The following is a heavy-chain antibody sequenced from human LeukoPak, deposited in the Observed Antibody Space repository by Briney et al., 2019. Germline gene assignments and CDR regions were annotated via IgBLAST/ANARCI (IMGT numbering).Heavy chain of an antibody. V-gene: IGHV3-23*01. CDR1: GFTFSTYA. Sequence: GGSLRLSCAASGFTFSTYAMSWVRQAPGKGLEWVSSILNSGATTYHADSVKGRFTISRDNSKNTLYLQMNSLRGEDTAVYYCAKGVSSPLYYFDYWGQGTLVTVSS. J-gene: IGHJ4*02. CDR2: ILNSGATT. CDR3: AKGVSSPLYYFDY. D-gene: IGHD6-13*01.